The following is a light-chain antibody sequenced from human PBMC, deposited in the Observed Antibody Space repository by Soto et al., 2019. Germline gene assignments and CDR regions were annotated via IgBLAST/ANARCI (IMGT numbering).Light chain of an antibody. V-gene: IGLV2-23*01. Sequence: QSVLTQPASVSGSPEQSSTISCTGPGSDVGSFDLVSWYQQQPGKAPKLIIFEGSKRPSGVSDRFSGSKSDNRASLTICGLQAEDEADYYCSSYAGSLTWVFGGGTKLTVL. CDR2: EGS. CDR1: GSDVGSFDL. J-gene: IGLJ3*02. CDR3: SSYAGSLTWV.